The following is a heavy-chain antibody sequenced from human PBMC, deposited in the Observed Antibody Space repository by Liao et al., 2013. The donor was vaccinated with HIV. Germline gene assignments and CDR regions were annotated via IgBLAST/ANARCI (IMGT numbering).Heavy chain of an antibody. J-gene: IGHJ4*02. CDR1: GGSFSGYY. CDR2: INHSGRT. V-gene: IGHV4-34*01. D-gene: IGHD3-22*01. CDR3: ARGLGRYYYDSSGYYFDY. Sequence: QVQLQQWGAGLLKPSETLSLTCAVYGGSFSGYYWSWIRQPPGKGLEWIGEINHSGRTNYNPSLKSRVTISEDTSKNQFSLKLSSVTAADTAVYYCARGLGRYYYDSSGYYFDYWGQGTLVTVSS.